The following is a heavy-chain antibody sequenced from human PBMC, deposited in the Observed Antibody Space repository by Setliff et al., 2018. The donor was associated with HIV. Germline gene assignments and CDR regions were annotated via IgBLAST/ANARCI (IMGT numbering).Heavy chain of an antibody. CDR2: IYHSGST. Sequence: PSETLSLTCAVSGYSISSGYYWGWIRQPPGKGLEWIGSIYHSGSTYYNPSLKSRVSMSIDTSKDQFSLRLKSLTASDTAVYYCARLDTIMLYSDCWGQGTLVTVSS. CDR1: GYSISSGYY. J-gene: IGHJ4*02. D-gene: IGHD3-16*01. V-gene: IGHV4-38-2*01. CDR3: ARLDTIMLYSDC.